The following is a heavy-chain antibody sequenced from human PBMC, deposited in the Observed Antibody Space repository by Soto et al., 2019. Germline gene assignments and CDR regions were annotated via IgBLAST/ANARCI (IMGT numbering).Heavy chain of an antibody. J-gene: IGHJ4*02. D-gene: IGHD6-13*01. Sequence: ASVKVSCKASGGTFSSYAISWVRQAPGQGLEWMGGIIPIFGTANYAQKFQGRVTITADESTSTAYMELSSLRSEDTAVYYCARVGDPGISRRYYFHYCGTGTLVTVSS. CDR2: IIPIFGTA. CDR1: GGTFSSYA. V-gene: IGHV1-69*13. CDR3: ARVGDPGISRRYYFHY.